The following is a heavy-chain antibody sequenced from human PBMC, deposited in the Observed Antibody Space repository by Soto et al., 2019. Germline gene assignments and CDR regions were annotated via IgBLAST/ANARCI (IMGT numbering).Heavy chain of an antibody. Sequence: GESLKISCKGSGYSFTSYWIGWVRQMPGKGLEWMGIIYPGDSDTRYSPSFQGQVTISADKSISTAYLQWSSLKASDTAMYYCATGGYCSSTSCYNFFDYWGQGTLVTVSS. D-gene: IGHD2-2*02. J-gene: IGHJ4*02. V-gene: IGHV5-51*01. CDR3: ATGGYCSSTSCYNFFDY. CDR1: GYSFTSYW. CDR2: IYPGDSDT.